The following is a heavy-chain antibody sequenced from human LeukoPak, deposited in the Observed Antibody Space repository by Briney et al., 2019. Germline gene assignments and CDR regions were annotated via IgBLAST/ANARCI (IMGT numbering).Heavy chain of an antibody. V-gene: IGHV3-30*02. J-gene: IGHJ1*01. Sequence: PGGSLRLSCAASGFTFSSYGMHWVRQAPGKGLEGVAFIRYDGSNKYYADSVKGRFTISRDNSKNTLYLQMNSLRAEDTAVYYCAKGAIAARPEYFQHWGQGTLVTVSS. CDR2: IRYDGSNK. CDR1: GFTFSSYG. CDR3: AKGAIAARPEYFQH. D-gene: IGHD6-6*01.